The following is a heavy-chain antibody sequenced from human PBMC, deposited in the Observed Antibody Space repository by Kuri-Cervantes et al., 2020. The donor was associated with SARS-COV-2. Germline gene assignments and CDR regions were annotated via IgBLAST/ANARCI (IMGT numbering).Heavy chain of an antibody. CDR1: GGSISSYY. CDR2: IYYSGRT. CDR3: ARGSSPTALIDY. Sequence: SETLSLTCTVSGGSISSYYWSCIRQPPGKGLEWIGYIYYSGRTNYNPSLKSRVTISVDTSKNQFSLKLSSVTAADTAVYYCARGSSPTALIDYWGQGTLVTVSS. J-gene: IGHJ4*02. D-gene: IGHD6-13*01. V-gene: IGHV4-59*12.